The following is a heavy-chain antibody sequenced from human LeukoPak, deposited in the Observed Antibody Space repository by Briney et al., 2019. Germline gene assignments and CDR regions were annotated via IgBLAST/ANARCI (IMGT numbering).Heavy chain of an antibody. CDR1: GGSTSSYY. V-gene: IGHV4-59*01. J-gene: IGHJ3*02. CDR3: ARDLRSSSGAFDI. D-gene: IGHD6-6*01. Sequence: SETLSLTCTVSGGSTSSYYWSWIRQPPGKGLEWIGYIYYSGSTNYNPSLKSRVTISVDTSKNQFSLKLSSVTAADTAVYYCARDLRSSSGAFDIWGQGTMVTVSS. CDR2: IYYSGST.